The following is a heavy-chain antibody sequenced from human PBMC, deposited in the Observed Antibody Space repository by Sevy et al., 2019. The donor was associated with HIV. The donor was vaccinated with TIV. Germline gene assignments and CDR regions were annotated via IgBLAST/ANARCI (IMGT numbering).Heavy chain of an antibody. CDR1: CGSITSNNYY. CDR2: IYHSGNT. CDR3: ASQPGYRSTYYGFSLSRTFDS. D-gene: IGHD6-19*01. Sequence: SETLSLTCSVSCGSITSNNYYWGWIRQPPGKGLEWIGSIYHSGNTYYNPSLKSRVTVSVDTSRSHFSLKVTSVAASDTAVYFCASQPGYRSTYYGFSLSRTFDSWGPGTLVTVS. J-gene: IGHJ4*02. V-gene: IGHV4-39*01.